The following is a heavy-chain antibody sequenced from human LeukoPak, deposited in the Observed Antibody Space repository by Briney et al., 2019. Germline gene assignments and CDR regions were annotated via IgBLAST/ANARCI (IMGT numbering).Heavy chain of an antibody. CDR1: GGSINNYY. D-gene: IGHD2-15*01. CDR3: ARGRYCSADICSGGDAFDI. Sequence: SETLSLTCTVSGGSINNYYWSWIRQPAGKGLEWIGRIYTRGSTNYNPSLKSRVTMSVDTSKNQFPLKLSSVTAADTAVYYCARGRYCSADICSGGDAFDIWGQGTMVSVSS. V-gene: IGHV4-4*07. CDR2: IYTRGST. J-gene: IGHJ3*02.